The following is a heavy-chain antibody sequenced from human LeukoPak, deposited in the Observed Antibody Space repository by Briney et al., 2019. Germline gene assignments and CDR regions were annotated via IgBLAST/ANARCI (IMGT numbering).Heavy chain of an antibody. Sequence: TGGSLRLSCAASGFTFSSYHMNWVRQAPGKGLEWVSSISTSSSYIYYADSVKGRFTVSRDNAKNSLYLQMNSLRAEDTAVYYCARVGYIDEGIDYWGQGTLVTVSS. CDR3: ARVGYIDEGIDY. CDR1: GFTFSSYH. D-gene: IGHD5-24*01. J-gene: IGHJ4*02. V-gene: IGHV3-21*01. CDR2: ISTSSSYI.